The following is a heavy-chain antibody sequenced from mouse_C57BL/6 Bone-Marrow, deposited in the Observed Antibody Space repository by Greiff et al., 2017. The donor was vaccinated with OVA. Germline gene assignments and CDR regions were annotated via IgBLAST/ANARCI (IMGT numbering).Heavy chain of an antibody. CDR2: IDPSDSYT. CDR3: APSYYGSSYPFDY. D-gene: IGHD1-1*01. Sequence: QVQLQQPGAELVIPGASVKLSCKASGYTFTSYWMHWVKQRPGQGLEWIGEIDPSDSYTNYNQKFKGKSTLTVDKSSSTAYMQLSSLTSEDSAVYYCAPSYYGSSYPFDYWGQGTTLTVSS. V-gene: IGHV1-69*01. J-gene: IGHJ2*01. CDR1: GYTFTSYW.